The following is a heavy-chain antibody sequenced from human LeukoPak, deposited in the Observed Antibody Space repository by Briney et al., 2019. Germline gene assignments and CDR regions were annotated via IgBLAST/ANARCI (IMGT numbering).Heavy chain of an antibody. D-gene: IGHD2-2*01. Sequence: SGGSLRLSCAATGFTFSNYAMNWVRQAPGKGLEWVSAVSGSGAYTYYVDSVRGRFTISRDNSKNTLYLQLNSLTAEDTAVYYCAEARDIVVVPAAMCALDVWGQGTTVTVSS. J-gene: IGHJ6*02. CDR2: VSGSGAYT. CDR1: GFTFSNYA. CDR3: AEARDIVVVPAAMCALDV. V-gene: IGHV3-23*01.